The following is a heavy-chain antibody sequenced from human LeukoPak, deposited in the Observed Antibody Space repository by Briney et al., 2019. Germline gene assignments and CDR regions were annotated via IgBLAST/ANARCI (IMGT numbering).Heavy chain of an antibody. Sequence: GSLRLSCAASGFTFSSYAMSWVRQAPGKGLEWVSAISGSGGSTYYADSVKGRFTISRDNSKNTLYLQMNSLRAEDTAVYYCAKDRPRDYYDSSGSFDYWGQGTLVAVSS. J-gene: IGHJ4*02. V-gene: IGHV3-23*01. D-gene: IGHD3-22*01. CDR1: GFTFSSYA. CDR3: AKDRPRDYYDSSGSFDY. CDR2: ISGSGGST.